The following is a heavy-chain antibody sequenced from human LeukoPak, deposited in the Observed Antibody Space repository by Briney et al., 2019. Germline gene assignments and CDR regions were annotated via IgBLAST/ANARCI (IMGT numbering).Heavy chain of an antibody. Sequence: ASVKVSCKASGCTFTGYYMHWVRQAPGXXXEWMGWINPNSGGTNYAQKFQGRVTMTRDTSISTAYMELSRLRSDDTAVYYCAATTVDAFDIWGQGTMVTVSS. D-gene: IGHD4-4*01. J-gene: IGHJ3*02. CDR2: INPNSGGT. V-gene: IGHV1-2*02. CDR3: AATTVDAFDI. CDR1: GCTFTGYY.